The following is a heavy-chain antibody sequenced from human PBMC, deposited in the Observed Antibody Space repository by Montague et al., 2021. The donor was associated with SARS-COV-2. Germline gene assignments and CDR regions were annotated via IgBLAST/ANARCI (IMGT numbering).Heavy chain of an antibody. Sequence: SETLSLTCAVYGGSFSGYYWSWIRQPPGKGLEWIGEINHSGSTNYNPSLKSRVTISVDTSKNQFSLKLSSVTAADTAVYYCARGRPVTTFYYYYGLDVWGQGTTVTVSS. CDR2: INHSGST. V-gene: IGHV4-34*01. J-gene: IGHJ6*02. CDR3: ARGRPVTTFYYYYGLDV. D-gene: IGHD4-17*01. CDR1: GGSFSGYY.